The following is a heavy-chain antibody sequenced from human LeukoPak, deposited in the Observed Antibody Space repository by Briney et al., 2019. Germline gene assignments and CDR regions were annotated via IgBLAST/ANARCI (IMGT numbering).Heavy chain of an antibody. Sequence: PGGSLRLSCAASGFTFDDYAMHWVRQSPGRGLEWVSLINWDGGTTYYADSVKGRFIISGDNSKNSLYLQMNSLRPEDSALYYCGKDMTRAGTGTILYWGRGTLVTVSS. CDR2: INWDGGTT. V-gene: IGHV3-43D*03. CDR1: GFTFDDYA. J-gene: IGHJ4*02. CDR3: GKDMTRAGTGTILY. D-gene: IGHD1-1*01.